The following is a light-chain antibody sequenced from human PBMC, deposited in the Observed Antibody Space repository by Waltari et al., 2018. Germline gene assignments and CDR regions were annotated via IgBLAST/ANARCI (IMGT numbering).Light chain of an antibody. V-gene: IGLV2-14*01. CDR2: DVR. CDR1: SSDVGGYNH. J-gene: IGLJ2*01. CDR3: SAYTTSSTVL. Sequence: QSALTQPASVSGSPGQSITISCPGTSSDVGGYNHVSWYQQHPGKAPKLMIYDVRRRTSGVSNRCAGSKSGNTASLTITGRQTEDEADYYCSAYTTSSTVLFGGGTKLTVL.